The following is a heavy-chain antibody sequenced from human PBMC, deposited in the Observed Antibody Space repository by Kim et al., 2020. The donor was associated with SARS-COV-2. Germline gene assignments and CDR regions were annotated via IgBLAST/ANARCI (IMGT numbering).Heavy chain of an antibody. Sequence: SETLSLTCAVYGGSFSGYYWSWIRQPPGKGLEWIGEINHSGSTNYNPSLKSRVTISVDTSKNQFSLKLSSVTAADTAVYYCARDYYGSGSYYRMYYFDYWGQGTLVTVSS. CDR2: INHSGST. J-gene: IGHJ4*02. D-gene: IGHD3-10*01. CDR1: GGSFSGYY. CDR3: ARDYYGSGSYYRMYYFDY. V-gene: IGHV4-34*01.